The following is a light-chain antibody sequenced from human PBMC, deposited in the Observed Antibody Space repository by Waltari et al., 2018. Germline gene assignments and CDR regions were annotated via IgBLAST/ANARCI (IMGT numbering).Light chain of an antibody. V-gene: IGLV2-14*04. Sequence: YQQHAGRAPKLILYDVIKRPSGVSARFAGSKSADTASLTILGLQAEDEADYYCNSYATANSWVFGGGTKLTVL. CDR2: DVI. CDR3: NSYATANSWV. J-gene: IGLJ3*02.